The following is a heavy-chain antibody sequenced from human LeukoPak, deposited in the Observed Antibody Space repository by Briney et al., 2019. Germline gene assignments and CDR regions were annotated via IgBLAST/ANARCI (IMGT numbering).Heavy chain of an antibody. CDR1: GGSISSSSYY. CDR2: IYYSGST. Sequence: PSETLSLTCTVSGGSISSSSYYWGWIRQPPGKGMEWIGSIYYSGSTYYNPSLKSRVTISVDTSKNQFSLKLSSVTAADTAVYYCARRGSGWYYSDYWGQGTLVTVSS. D-gene: IGHD6-19*01. V-gene: IGHV4-39*01. J-gene: IGHJ4*02. CDR3: ARRGSGWYYSDY.